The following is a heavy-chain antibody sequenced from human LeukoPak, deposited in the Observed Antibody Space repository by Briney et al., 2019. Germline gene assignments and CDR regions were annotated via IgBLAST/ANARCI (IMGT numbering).Heavy chain of an antibody. CDR2: IYYSGST. D-gene: IGHD3-22*01. CDR1: GGSISSYY. CDR3: ARVLYYYDSSEDTEYFQH. Sequence: PSETLSLTCTVSGGSISSYYWSWIRQPPGKGLEWIGYIYYSGSTNYNPSLKSRVTISVDTSKNQFSLKLSSVTAADTAVSYCARVLYYYDSSEDTEYFQHWGQGTLVTVSS. V-gene: IGHV4-59*01. J-gene: IGHJ1*01.